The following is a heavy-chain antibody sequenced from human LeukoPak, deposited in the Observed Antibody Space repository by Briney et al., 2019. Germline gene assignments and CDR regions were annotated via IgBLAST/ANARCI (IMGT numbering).Heavy chain of an antibody. V-gene: IGHV3-21*04. J-gene: IGHJ4*02. D-gene: IGHD2-2*01. CDR2: ISSSSSYI. Sequence: GGSLRLSCAASGFTFSSYSMNWVRQAPGKGLEWVSSISSSSSYIYYADSVKGRFTISRDNAKNSLYLQMNSLRAEDMALYYCAKDYCSSTSCRFDYWGQGTLVTVSS. CDR3: AKDYCSSTSCRFDY. CDR1: GFTFSSYS.